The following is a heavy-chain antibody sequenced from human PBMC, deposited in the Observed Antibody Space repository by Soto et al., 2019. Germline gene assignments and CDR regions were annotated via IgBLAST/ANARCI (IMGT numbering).Heavy chain of an antibody. D-gene: IGHD4-4*01. CDR1: GGSISSYY. CDR3: ARARNYSKQAYSFEY. J-gene: IGHJ4*02. V-gene: IGHV4-59*08. Sequence: QVQLQESGPGLVKPSETLSLTCTVSGGSISSYYWTWIRQPPGKGLEWIGYIYYTGSTNYNPSLRSRVTIPVDTSNNHFTLKLSCVTAADTAVYYCARARNYSKQAYSFEYWGQGSLVTVSS. CDR2: IYYTGST.